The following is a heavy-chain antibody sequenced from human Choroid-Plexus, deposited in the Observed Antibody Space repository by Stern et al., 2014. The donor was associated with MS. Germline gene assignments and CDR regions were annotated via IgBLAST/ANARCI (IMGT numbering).Heavy chain of an antibody. J-gene: IGHJ4*02. V-gene: IGHV7-4-1*02. CDR1: GYNLTTYA. Sequence: VQLVESGSELKKPGASVKVSCRASGYNLTTYAINWVRQAPGKGLEWMGWINTKTGNPTFAQGFTGRFVFSLDTSINTAFLQISSLKAEDSALYYCATWGAGSSPPLFYWGQGTLVTVSS. D-gene: IGHD6-6*01. CDR3: ATWGAGSSPPLFY. CDR2: INTKTGNP.